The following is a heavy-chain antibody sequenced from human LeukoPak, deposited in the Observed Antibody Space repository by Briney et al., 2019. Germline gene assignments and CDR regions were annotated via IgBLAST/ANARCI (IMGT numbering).Heavy chain of an antibody. CDR3: ARGTGWYGRPDAFDI. CDR2: IYYSGST. V-gene: IGHV4-59*01. Sequence: SETLSLTCTVSGGSISSYYWSWIRQPPGKGLEWIGYIYYSGSTNYNPSLKSRVTISVDTSKNQFSLKLSSVTAADTAVYYCARGTGWYGRPDAFDIWGQGTKVTVSS. D-gene: IGHD2-15*01. J-gene: IGHJ3*02. CDR1: GGSISSYY.